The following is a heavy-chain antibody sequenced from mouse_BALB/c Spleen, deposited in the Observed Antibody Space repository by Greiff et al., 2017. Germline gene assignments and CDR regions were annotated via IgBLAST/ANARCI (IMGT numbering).Heavy chain of an antibody. CDR2: INPDSSTI. V-gene: IGHV4-1*02. Sequence: EVKLLESGGGLVQPGGSLKLSCAASGFEFSRYWMSWVRQAPGKGLEWIGEINPDSSTINYTPSLKDKFIISRDNAKNTLYLQMSKVRSEDTALYYCARPHYYGSSYGFACWGQGTLVTVSA. CDR3: ARPHYYGSSYGFAC. CDR1: GFEFSRYW. D-gene: IGHD1-1*01. J-gene: IGHJ3*01.